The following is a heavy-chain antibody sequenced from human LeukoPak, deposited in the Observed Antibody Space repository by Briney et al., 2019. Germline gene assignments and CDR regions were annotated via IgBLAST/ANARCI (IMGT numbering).Heavy chain of an antibody. CDR2: INHSGST. D-gene: IGHD2-2*01. J-gene: IGHJ5*02. CDR3: ARSSDIVVVPAATTENWFDP. CDR1: GGSFSGYY. Sequence: PSETLSLTCAVYGGSFSGYYWSWIRQPPGKGLEWIGEINHSGSTNYNPSLKSRVTISVDTSKNQFSLKLSSVTAADTAVYYCARSSDIVVVPAATTENWFDPWGQGTLVTVSS. V-gene: IGHV4-34*01.